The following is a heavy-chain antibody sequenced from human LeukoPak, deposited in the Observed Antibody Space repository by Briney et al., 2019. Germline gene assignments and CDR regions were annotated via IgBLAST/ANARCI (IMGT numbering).Heavy chain of an antibody. D-gene: IGHD3-10*01. CDR1: GYTFTSYY. CDR3: ARDASPSMVRGVMGDY. V-gene: IGHV1-46*01. CDR2: INPSGGST. Sequence: GASVKVSCKASGYTFTSYYMHWVRQAPGQGLEWMGIINPSGGSTSYAQKFQGRVTMTRDTSTSTVYMELRSLRSEDTAVYYCARDASPSMVRGVMGDYWGQGTLVTVSS. J-gene: IGHJ4*02.